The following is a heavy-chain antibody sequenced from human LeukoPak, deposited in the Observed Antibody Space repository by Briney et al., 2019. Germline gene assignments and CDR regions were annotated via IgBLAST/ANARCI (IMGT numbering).Heavy chain of an antibody. V-gene: IGHV4-30-2*01. J-gene: IGHJ5*02. CDR2: IYHSGST. CDR1: GGSISSGGYS. D-gene: IGHD2-2*01. CDR3: ARGPRGGYCSSTSCPRWFDP. Sequence: PSETLSLTCAVSGGSISSGGYSWSWIRQPPGKGLEWFGYIYHSGSTYYNPSLKSRVTISVDRSKNQFSLKLSSVTAADTAVYYCARGPRGGYCSSTSCPRWFDPWGQGTLVTVSS.